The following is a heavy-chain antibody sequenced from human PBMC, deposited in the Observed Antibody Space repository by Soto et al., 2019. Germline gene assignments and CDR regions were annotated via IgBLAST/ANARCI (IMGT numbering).Heavy chain of an antibody. Sequence: QLQLQESGPGLVKPAETLSLTCTVSGGSISSSDYWWGWIRQPPGKGLEWIGSIYYTGSTYSNPSLNSQVIISVDTSKNQFSLRLSSVTDADTAVYDCARQIGRGSWSLDHWGQGTLVTVSS. CDR3: ARQIGRGSWSLDH. J-gene: IGHJ4*02. CDR2: IYYTGST. D-gene: IGHD6-13*01. CDR1: GGSISSSDYW. V-gene: IGHV4-39*01.